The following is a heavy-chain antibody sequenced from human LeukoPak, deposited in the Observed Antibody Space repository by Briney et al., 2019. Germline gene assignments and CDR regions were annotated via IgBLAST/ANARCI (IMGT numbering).Heavy chain of an antibody. CDR2: IKQDGSEK. D-gene: IGHD6-19*01. CDR3: AKSAVAGAEYFQH. CDR1: GFTFSSYW. Sequence: GGSLRLSCAASGFTFSSYWMSWVRQAPGKGLEWVANIKQDGSEKYYVDSVKGRFTISRDNSKNTLYLQMNSLRAEDTAVYYCAKSAVAGAEYFQHWGQGTLVIVSS. V-gene: IGHV3-7*01. J-gene: IGHJ1*01.